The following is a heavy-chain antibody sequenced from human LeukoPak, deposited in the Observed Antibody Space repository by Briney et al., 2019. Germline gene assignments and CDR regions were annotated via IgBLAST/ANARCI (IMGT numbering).Heavy chain of an antibody. CDR2: ILSGGGST. CDR1: GFNFGGYS. V-gene: IGHV3-23*01. D-gene: IGHD5-24*01. CDR3: AKDAIYGDGYWEFNY. Sequence: GGSLRLSCAGSGFNFGGYSMSWVRQAPGKGLEWVSGILSGGGSTYYADAVKGRFTISRDNSKSTLYLQMNSLRAEDTAVYYYAKDAIYGDGYWEFNYWGQGTLVTVSS. J-gene: IGHJ4*02.